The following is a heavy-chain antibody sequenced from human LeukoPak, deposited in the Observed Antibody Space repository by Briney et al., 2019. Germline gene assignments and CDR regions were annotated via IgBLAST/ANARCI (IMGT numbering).Heavy chain of an antibody. V-gene: IGHV3-23*01. J-gene: IGHJ6*04. Sequence: GGSLRLSCAASGFTFNSYAMSWVRQAPGKGLEWVSAISGSGGNTYYADSVKGRFTISRDNSKNTLYLQMNSLRAEDTAVYYCAKSDDILTGYPYGMDVWGKGTTVTASS. CDR3: AKSDDILTGYPYGMDV. CDR1: GFTFNSYA. D-gene: IGHD3-9*01. CDR2: ISGSGGNT.